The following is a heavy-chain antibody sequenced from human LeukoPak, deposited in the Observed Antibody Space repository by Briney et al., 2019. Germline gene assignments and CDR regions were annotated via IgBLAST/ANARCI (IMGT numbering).Heavy chain of an antibody. CDR3: ARDPGYESWSPFWGGMDV. Sequence: SGGSLRLSCAASGFTFSSSWMHWVRQAPGKGLVWVSRITRDGSSTTYADSVKGRFTTSRDNAKNTLYLQMDSLRDDDTAVYYCARDPGYESWSPFWGGMDVWGKGTTVMVSS. D-gene: IGHD3-16*01. CDR2: ITRDGSST. J-gene: IGHJ6*04. V-gene: IGHV3-74*01. CDR1: GFTFSSSW.